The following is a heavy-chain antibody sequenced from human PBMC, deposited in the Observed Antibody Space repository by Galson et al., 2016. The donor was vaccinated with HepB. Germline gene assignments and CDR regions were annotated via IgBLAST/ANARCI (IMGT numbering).Heavy chain of an antibody. CDR1: GFTFSTYA. CDR2: IHDDGST. D-gene: IGHD3-10*01. CDR3: ARASGIRGIKGAMDV. V-gene: IGHV3-53*01. Sequence: SLRLSCAASGFTFSTYALNWVRQAPGKGLECVSVIHDDGSTNYADSVMGRFTISRDNSKNTLYLEMNSLRAEDVAVYYCARASGIRGIKGAMDVWGQGTTVSVSS. J-gene: IGHJ6*02.